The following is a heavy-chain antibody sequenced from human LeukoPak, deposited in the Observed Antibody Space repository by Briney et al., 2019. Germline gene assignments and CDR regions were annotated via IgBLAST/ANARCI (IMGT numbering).Heavy chain of an antibody. J-gene: IGHJ4*02. CDR1: GFTFSSYA. CDR2: ISGSGGST. Sequence: PGGSLRLSCAASGFTFSSYAMSWVRQAPGKGLEWVSTISGSGGSTYFADSVKGRFTISRDNSKNTLYLQMNSLRAEDTALYYCAKEPTPGGAFYFDYWGQGTLVTVSS. CDR3: AKEPTPGGAFYFDY. D-gene: IGHD3-10*01. V-gene: IGHV3-23*01.